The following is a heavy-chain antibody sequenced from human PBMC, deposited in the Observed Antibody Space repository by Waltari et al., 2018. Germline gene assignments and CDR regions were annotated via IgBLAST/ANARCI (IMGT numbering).Heavy chain of an antibody. CDR3: ARPPYPHWEGQVDL. CDR1: GFTFSSYS. V-gene: IGHV3-48*04. Sequence: EVQLVESGGGLVQPGGSLRLSCAASGFTFSSYSMNWVRQAPGKGLEGVSYISSSSSTIYYADSVKGRFTISRDNAKNSLYLQMNSLRAEDTAMYYCARPPYPHWEGQVDLWGQGTLVTVSS. J-gene: IGHJ4*02. D-gene: IGHD1-26*01. CDR2: ISSSSSTI.